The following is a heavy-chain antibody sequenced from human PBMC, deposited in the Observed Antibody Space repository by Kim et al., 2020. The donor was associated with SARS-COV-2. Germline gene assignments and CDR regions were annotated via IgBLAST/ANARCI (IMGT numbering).Heavy chain of an antibody. CDR2: INGYNGKT. D-gene: IGHD3-10*01. Sequence: ASVKVSCKASGYTISSYGIGWVRQAPGQGLEWVGWINGYNGKTDYGQKFQGRVTMTTDTSTNTAYMELRSLRSDDTAVYFCARNYGSGSYYTHWGQGTLVTVPS. J-gene: IGHJ4*02. V-gene: IGHV1-18*01. CDR3: ARNYGSGSYYTH. CDR1: GYTISSYG.